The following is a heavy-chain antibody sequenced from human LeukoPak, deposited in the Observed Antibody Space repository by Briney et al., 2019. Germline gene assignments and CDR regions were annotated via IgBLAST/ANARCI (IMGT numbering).Heavy chain of an antibody. CDR2: ISSSSSYI. CDR1: GFTFSSYS. Sequence: GGSLRLSCAASGFTFSSYSMNWVRQAPGKGLEWVSSISSSSSYIYYADSVKGRFTISRDNAKNSLYLQMNSLRAEDTAVYYCARDPMVVVTAGGYFDYWGQGTLVTVSS. V-gene: IGHV3-21*01. D-gene: IGHD2-21*02. CDR3: ARDPMVVVTAGGYFDY. J-gene: IGHJ4*02.